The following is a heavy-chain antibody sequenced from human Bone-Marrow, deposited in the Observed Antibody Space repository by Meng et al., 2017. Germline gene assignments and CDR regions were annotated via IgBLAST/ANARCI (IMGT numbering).Heavy chain of an antibody. V-gene: IGHV4-34*01. Sequence: QVQLQQWGAGLLKPSETLSLTCVVSGGSFSDYYWSWIRQPPGKGLEWIGEINHSGSTNYNPSLESRATISVDTSQNNLSLKLSSVTAADTAVYYCARAAYDIWSGYAPWGQGSLVTVSS. CDR2: INHSGST. CDR1: GGSFSDYY. J-gene: IGHJ5*02. D-gene: IGHD3-3*01. CDR3: ARAAYDIWSGYAP.